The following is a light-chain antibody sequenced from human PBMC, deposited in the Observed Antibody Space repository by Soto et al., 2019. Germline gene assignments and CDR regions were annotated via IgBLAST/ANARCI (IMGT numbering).Light chain of an antibody. CDR2: SNN. Sequence: QLVLTQPPSASGTPGQRVTISCSGSSSNIGRNAVNWYQQLPGTAPKLLIFSNNERPSGVPDRFSGSKSGTSASLAISGLQSEDEADYYCTAWDDSLSGHVVFGGGTKVTVL. CDR3: TAWDDSLSGHVV. V-gene: IGLV1-44*01. J-gene: IGLJ2*01. CDR1: SSNIGRNA.